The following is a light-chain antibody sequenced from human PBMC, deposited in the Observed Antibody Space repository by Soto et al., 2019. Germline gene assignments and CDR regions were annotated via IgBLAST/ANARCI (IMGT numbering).Light chain of an antibody. J-gene: IGKJ1*01. V-gene: IGKV1-5*03. CDR2: KAS. CDR1: KSISSW. Sequence: DIQMTQSPSTLSASVGDRVTITCRASKSISSWLAWYQQKPGKAPKLLIYKASSLESGVPSRFSGSGSRTEFTLTISSLQPDDFATYYCQQYNSYPWTFGQGTKVEIK. CDR3: QQYNSYPWT.